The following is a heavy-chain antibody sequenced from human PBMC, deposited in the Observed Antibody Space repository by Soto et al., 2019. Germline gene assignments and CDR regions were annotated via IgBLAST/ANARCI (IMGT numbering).Heavy chain of an antibody. V-gene: IGHV4-59*11. CDR2: GYYSGST. CDR3: ARGVYLSLVRIGWFDP. CDR1: GTSMSGHF. Sequence: QVQLQESGPGLVKASETLSLTCTVSGTSMSGHFWSWMRQPPGKGLEWIGYGYYSGSTLYNPSLKSRVTISLDTSKNHFSLRLNSVTSADTAVYYCARGVYLSLVRIGWFDPWGQGTLVTVSS. J-gene: IGHJ5*02. D-gene: IGHD3-10*01.